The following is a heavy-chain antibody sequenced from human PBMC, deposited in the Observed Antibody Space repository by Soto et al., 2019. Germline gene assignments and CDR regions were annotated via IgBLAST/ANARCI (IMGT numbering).Heavy chain of an antibody. CDR1: GFTFSDYY. D-gene: IGHD3-10*01. V-gene: IGHV3-11*01. CDR2: ISSSGSTI. CDR3: ALTISYGSGSYAGFAFDI. Sequence: GGSLRLSCAASGFTFSDYYMSWIRQAPGKGLEWVSYISSSGSTIYYADSVKGRFTISRDNAKNSLYLQMNSLRAEDTAVYYCALTISYGSGSYAGFAFDIWGQGTMVTVSS. J-gene: IGHJ3*02.